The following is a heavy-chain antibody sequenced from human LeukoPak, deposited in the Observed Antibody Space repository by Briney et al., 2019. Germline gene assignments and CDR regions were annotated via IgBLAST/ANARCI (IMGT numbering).Heavy chain of an antibody. CDR2: ISSNGGST. J-gene: IGHJ4*02. D-gene: IGHD2-8*01. Sequence: GGSLRLSCAASGFTFSSYAMHWVRQAPGKGLEYVSGISSNGGSTYYANSVKGRFTISRDNSKTTLFLHMNGLRAEDTAVYYCAKDPDCTSGVCYTFFDYWGQGTLVTVSS. V-gene: IGHV3-64*04. CDR3: AKDPDCTSGVCYTFFDY. CDR1: GFTFSSYA.